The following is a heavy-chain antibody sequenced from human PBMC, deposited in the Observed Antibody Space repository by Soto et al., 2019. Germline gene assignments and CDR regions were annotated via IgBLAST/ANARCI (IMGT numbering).Heavy chain of an antibody. V-gene: IGHV3-7*03. Sequence: WGTLILSCSASGFTFIIYWISWVRQAPGKGLEWVANIKQDGSEKYYVDSVKGLFTISRDNAKNSVYLQMNSLRAEDTAVYYCAKLGGRSPPDWGQGNLVTVSS. J-gene: IGHJ4*02. D-gene: IGHD2-15*01. CDR2: IKQDGSEK. CDR1: GFTFIIYW. CDR3: AKLGGRSPPD.